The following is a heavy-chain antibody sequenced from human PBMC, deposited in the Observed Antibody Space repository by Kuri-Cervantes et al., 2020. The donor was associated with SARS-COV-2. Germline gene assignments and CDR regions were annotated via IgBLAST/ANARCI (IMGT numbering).Heavy chain of an antibody. Sequence: GSLRLSCAVYGGSFSNFYWSWIRQPPGKGLEWIGEINHSGSANYNPSLKSRVTISVDKSKNQLSLELSSVTAADTAVYYCARVMYYYDSSGYYPGGWFDPWGQGTLVTVSS. CDR3: ARVMYYYDSSGYYPGGWFDP. J-gene: IGHJ5*02. CDR1: GGSFSNFY. D-gene: IGHD3-22*01. V-gene: IGHV4-34*01. CDR2: INHSGSA.